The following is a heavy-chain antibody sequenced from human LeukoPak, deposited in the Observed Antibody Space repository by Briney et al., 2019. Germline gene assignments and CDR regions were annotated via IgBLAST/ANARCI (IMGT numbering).Heavy chain of an antibody. CDR1: GFTFSSYP. V-gene: IGHV3-30-3*01. CDR3: AKDLIAYSYGYAGRSNFDY. J-gene: IGHJ4*02. Sequence: GGSLRLSCAASGFTFSSYPMHWVRQAPGKGLEWVAVISYDGSEKHYADPVKGRFTISRDNSKNTLYLQMNSLRAEDTAIYYCAKDLIAYSYGYAGRSNFDYWGQGTLVTVSS. CDR2: ISYDGSEK. D-gene: IGHD5-18*01.